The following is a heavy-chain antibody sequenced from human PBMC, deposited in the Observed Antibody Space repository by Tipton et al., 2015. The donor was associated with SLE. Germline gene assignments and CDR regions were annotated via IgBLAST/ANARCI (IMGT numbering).Heavy chain of an antibody. CDR1: GGSISSHY. CDR2: IYYSGST. J-gene: IGHJ6*02. CDR3: ARGGMDV. V-gene: IGHV4-59*08. Sequence: TLSLTCTVSGGSISSHYWSWIRQPPGKGLEWIGYIYYSGSTNYNPSLKSRVTISVDTSKNQFSPKLSSVTAADTAVYYCARGGMDVRGQGTTVTVSS.